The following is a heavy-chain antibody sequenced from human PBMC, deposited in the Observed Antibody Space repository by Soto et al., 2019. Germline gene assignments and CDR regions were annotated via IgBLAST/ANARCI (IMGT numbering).Heavy chain of an antibody. J-gene: IGHJ6*02. V-gene: IGHV3-23*01. D-gene: IGHD2-15*01. CDR2: ISGSGDNT. CDR3: ARDGYCSGGSCYSYYYYGMDV. Sequence: PGGSLRLSCAASGFTFSSFAMSWVRQAPGKGLEWVSAISGSGDNTYYADSVKGRFTVSRDNAKNSLYLQMNSLRAEDTAVYYCARDGYCSGGSCYSYYYYGMDVWGQGTTVTVSS. CDR1: GFTFSSFA.